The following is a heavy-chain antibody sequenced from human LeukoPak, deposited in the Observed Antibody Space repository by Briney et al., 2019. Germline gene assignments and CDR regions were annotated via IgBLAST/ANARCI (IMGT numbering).Heavy chain of an antibody. CDR2: INHSGST. CDR3: ARGPSDRLGYYYGMDV. J-gene: IGHJ6*02. Sequence: WSWIRQXPGKGLEWIGEINHSGSTNYNPSLKSRVTISVDTSKNQFSLKLSSVTAADTAVYYCARGPSDRLGYYYGMDVWGQGTTVTVSS. V-gene: IGHV4-34*01. D-gene: IGHD1-14*01.